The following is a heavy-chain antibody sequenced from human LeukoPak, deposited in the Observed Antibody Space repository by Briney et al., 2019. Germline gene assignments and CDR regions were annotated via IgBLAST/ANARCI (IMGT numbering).Heavy chain of an antibody. J-gene: IGHJ5*02. D-gene: IGHD3-10*01. CDR1: GGSISSYY. CDR2: IYYSGST. V-gene: IGHV4-59*08. CDR3: ARHSGDWFDP. Sequence: SETLSLTCTVSGGSISSYYWSWIRQPPGKGLEWIGYIYYSGSTNYNPSLKSRVTISVDTSKNQFSLKLSSVTAADTAVYYCARHSGDWFDPWGQRTLVTVSS.